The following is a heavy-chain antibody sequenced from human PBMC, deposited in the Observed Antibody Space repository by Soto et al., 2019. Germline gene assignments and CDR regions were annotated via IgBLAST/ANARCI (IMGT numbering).Heavy chain of an antibody. CDR1: GGTFSSYA. D-gene: IGHD3-22*01. CDR2: IIPIFGTA. V-gene: IGHV1-69*13. CDR3: AKYYYDSSGYYSDYYYGMDV. J-gene: IGHJ6*02. Sequence: ASVKVSCKASGGTFSSYAISRVRQAPGQGLEWMGGIIPIFGTANYAQKFQGRVTITADESTSTAYMELSSLRSGDTAVYYCAKYYYDSSGYYSDYYYGMDVWGQGTTVTVSS.